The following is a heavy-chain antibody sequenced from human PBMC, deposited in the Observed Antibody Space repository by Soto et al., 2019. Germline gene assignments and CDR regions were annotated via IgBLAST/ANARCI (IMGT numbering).Heavy chain of an antibody. V-gene: IGHV1-18*01. Sequence: QLVQSGAEVKKPGASVKVSCKASGYTFTIYGIAWVRQAPGQGLEWMGWISGYNGDTKYAQKLQGRVTMTTDTSTSTAYMELRSLRSDDTAVYYCARRVGVAPVYGAYDVWGRGTMVTVSS. CDR3: ARRVGVAPVYGAYDV. D-gene: IGHD4-17*01. CDR1: GYTFTIYG. J-gene: IGHJ3*01. CDR2: ISGYNGDT.